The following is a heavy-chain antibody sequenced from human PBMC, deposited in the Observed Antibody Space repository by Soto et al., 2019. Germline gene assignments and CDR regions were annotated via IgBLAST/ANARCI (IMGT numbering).Heavy chain of an antibody. V-gene: IGHV4-34*01. J-gene: IGHJ4*02. Sequence: PSETLSLTCAVYGGSFSGYYWSWIRQPPGKGLEWIGEINHSGSTNYNPSLKSRVTISVDTSKNQFSLKLSSVTAADTAVYCCARGRVYYGSGRLNDYWGQGTLVTVSS. CDR1: GGSFSGYY. CDR3: ARGRVYYGSGRLNDY. D-gene: IGHD3-10*01. CDR2: INHSGST.